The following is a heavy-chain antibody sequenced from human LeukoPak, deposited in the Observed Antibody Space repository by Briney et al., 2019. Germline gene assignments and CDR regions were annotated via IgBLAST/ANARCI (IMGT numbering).Heavy chain of an antibody. V-gene: IGHV4-59*01. CDR2: VYYSGST. CDR1: GGSIGTYS. Sequence: SETLSLTCTVSGGSIGTYSWTWIRQPPGKGLEWIGYVYYSGSTNYNPSLKSRVTIAVDTSKNQFSLKLSSVTAADTAVYFCARSPIVAMWGGYMDVWGKGTTFTVSS. J-gene: IGHJ6*03. CDR3: ARSPIVAMWGGYMDV. D-gene: IGHD2-2*01.